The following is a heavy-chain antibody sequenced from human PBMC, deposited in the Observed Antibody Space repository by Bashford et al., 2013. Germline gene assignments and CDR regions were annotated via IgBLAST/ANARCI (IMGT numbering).Heavy chain of an antibody. CDR2: IYPGDSDT. V-gene: IGHV5-51*01. J-gene: IGHJ3*02. CDR3: ARHGTSFDM. CDR1: GYTFYSYW. Sequence: GESLKISCKGSGYTFYSYWIGWVRQTPGKGLEWMGIIYPGDSDTRYSPSFQGQVTISADKSITTAYLQWSSLKASDSAVYYCARHGTSFDMWGRGTTVTVSS.